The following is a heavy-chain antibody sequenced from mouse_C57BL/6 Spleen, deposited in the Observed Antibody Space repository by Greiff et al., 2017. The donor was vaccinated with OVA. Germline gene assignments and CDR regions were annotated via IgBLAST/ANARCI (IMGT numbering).Heavy chain of an antibody. V-gene: IGHV5-17*01. CDR3: ARDYNAMDY. D-gene: IGHD2-12*01. Sequence: EVKLVESGGGLVKPAGSLKLSCAASGFTFSDYGMHWVRQAPEKGLEWVAYISSGSSTIYYADTVKGRFTISRDNAKNTLFLQMTSLRSEDTAMYYCARDYNAMDYWGQGTSVTVSS. CDR1: GFTFSDYG. J-gene: IGHJ4*01. CDR2: ISSGSSTI.